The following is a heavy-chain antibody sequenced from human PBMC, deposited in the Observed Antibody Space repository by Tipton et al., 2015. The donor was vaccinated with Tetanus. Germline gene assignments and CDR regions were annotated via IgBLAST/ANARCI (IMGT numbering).Heavy chain of an antibody. D-gene: IGHD3-10*01. V-gene: IGHV4-59*01. CDR1: SGSIDSYY. CDR3: ARSTGSGNYFDN. CDR2: ISYSGSS. Sequence: TLSLTCTVSSGSIDSYYWSWIRQPPGKGLEWIGYISYSGSSEYNPSLKSRVTESEDTSKSQFSLKLSSVTAADTAVYYCARSTGSGNYFDNWGQGILVAVSS. J-gene: IGHJ4*02.